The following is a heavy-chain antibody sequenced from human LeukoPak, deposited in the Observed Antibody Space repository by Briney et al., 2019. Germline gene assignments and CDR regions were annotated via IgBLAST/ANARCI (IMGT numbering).Heavy chain of an antibody. Sequence: GSLRLSCAASGFTFSTYWMHWVRQAPGKGLVWVSRIKSDGSSIRYVDSVKGRFTISRDNAKNTLYLQMNSLRAEDTAVYYCARDLDYGGYSNFDYWGQGTLVTVSS. CDR2: IKSDGSSI. CDR3: ARDLDYGGYSNFDY. CDR1: GFTFSTYW. D-gene: IGHD4-23*01. V-gene: IGHV3-74*01. J-gene: IGHJ4*02.